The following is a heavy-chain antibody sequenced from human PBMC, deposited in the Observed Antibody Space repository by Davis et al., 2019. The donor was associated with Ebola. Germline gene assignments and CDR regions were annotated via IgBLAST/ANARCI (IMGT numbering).Heavy chain of an antibody. D-gene: IGHD5-18*01. CDR3: ARVKAIQLWSPVFDP. CDR1: GGSISSYY. V-gene: IGHV4-59*01. CDR2: IYYSGST. Sequence: PSETLSLTCTVSGGSISSYYWSWIRQPPGKGLEWIGYIYYSGSTNYNPSLKSRVTISVDTSKNQFSLKLSSVTAADTAVYYCARVKAIQLWSPVFDPWGQGTLVTVSS. J-gene: IGHJ5*02.